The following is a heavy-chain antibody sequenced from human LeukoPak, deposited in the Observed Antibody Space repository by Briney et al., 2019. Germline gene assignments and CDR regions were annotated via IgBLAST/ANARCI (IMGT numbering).Heavy chain of an antibody. CDR2: INHSGST. CDR1: GGSFSDYY. D-gene: IGHD3-16*02. J-gene: IGHJ6*02. V-gene: IGHV4-34*01. Sequence: SETLSLTCAVYGGSFSDYYWSCVRQPPGKGLEWIGEINHSGSTNYNPSLKSRVTISVDTSKNQFSLKLSSVTAADTAVYYCARDQVVMSTFGGVIEQRYYGMDVWGQGTTVTVSS. CDR3: ARDQVVMSTFGGVIEQRYYGMDV.